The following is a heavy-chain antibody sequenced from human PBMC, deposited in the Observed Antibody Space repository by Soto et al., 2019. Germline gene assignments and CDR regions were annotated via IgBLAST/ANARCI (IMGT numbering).Heavy chain of an antibody. Sequence: QVQLVESGGGVVQPGRSLRLSCAASGFTFSSYGMHWVRQAPGKGLEWVAVISYDGSNKYYADSVKGRFTISRDNSKNTLYRQMNSLRAEDTAVYYCAKGGGELPYPDYYYYGMDVWGQGTTVTVSS. V-gene: IGHV3-30*18. D-gene: IGHD3-16*01. CDR2: ISYDGSNK. CDR1: GFTFSSYG. J-gene: IGHJ6*02. CDR3: AKGGGELPYPDYYYYGMDV.